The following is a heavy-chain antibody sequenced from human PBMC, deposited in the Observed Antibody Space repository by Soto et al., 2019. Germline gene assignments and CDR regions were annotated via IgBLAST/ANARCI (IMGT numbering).Heavy chain of an antibody. D-gene: IGHD3-22*01. CDR2: ISSSSYT. V-gene: IGHV3-11*05. Sequence: GGSLRLSCAASGFTFSDYYMSWIRQAPGKGLEWISYISSSSYTNYADSVKGRFTISRDNAKKSLYLQMNSLRVEDTAVYYCARDSVAGYSDTRGFLWGQGTRVTVAS. CDR3: ARDSVAGYSDTRGFL. J-gene: IGHJ1*01. CDR1: GFTFSDYY.